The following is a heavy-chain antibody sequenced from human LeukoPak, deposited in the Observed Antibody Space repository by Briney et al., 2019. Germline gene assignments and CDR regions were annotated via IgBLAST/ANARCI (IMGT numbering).Heavy chain of an antibody. Sequence: QAGGSLRLSCAASGFTFSNYGMTWVRQAPGKGLEWVSAISASGGSTYYADSAKGRFTLSRDNSKNTLYLQVNSLRADDTAVYYCAKDNDSWDSRRGSDPWGQGTLVTVSS. J-gene: IGHJ5*02. CDR3: AKDNDSWDSRRGSDP. D-gene: IGHD1-26*01. CDR1: GFTFSNYG. V-gene: IGHV3-23*01. CDR2: ISASGGST.